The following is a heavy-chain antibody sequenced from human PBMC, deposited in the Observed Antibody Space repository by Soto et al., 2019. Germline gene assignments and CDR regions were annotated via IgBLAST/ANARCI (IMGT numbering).Heavy chain of an antibody. CDR3: AKDEQVYHHSGSYFKF. V-gene: IGHV3-30*18. CDR2: ISYDGNNK. J-gene: IGHJ4*02. CDR1: EFTFSSYG. D-gene: IGHD3-10*01. Sequence: GGSLRLSCAASEFTFSSYGIHWVRQAPGKGLEWVAIISYDGNNKQYADSVKGRFTISRDDSKNTLYLQMSSLRVEDTAVYFCAKDEQVYHHSGSYFKFWGQATPVTVSS.